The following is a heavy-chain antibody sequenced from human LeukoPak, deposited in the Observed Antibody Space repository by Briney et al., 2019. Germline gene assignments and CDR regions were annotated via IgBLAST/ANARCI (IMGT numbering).Heavy chain of an antibody. D-gene: IGHD6-19*01. CDR2: ISHSGTT. CDR1: GGSISSYS. J-gene: IGHJ4*02. Sequence: PSETLSLTCIVSGGSISSYSWNWIRQSPGKGLEWVGYISHSGTTSYNSSLKSRVTISVGTSKNQLSLKLTSVTAADTAVYYCARWDDSAWGFGNWGPGTLVTVSS. V-gene: IGHV4-59*08. CDR3: ARWDDSAWGFGN.